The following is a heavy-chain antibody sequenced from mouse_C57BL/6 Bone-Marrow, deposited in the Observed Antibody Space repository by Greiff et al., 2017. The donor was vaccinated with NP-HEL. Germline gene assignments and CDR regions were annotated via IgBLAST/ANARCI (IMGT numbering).Heavy chain of an antibody. D-gene: IGHD2-3*01. J-gene: IGHJ4*01. Sequence: ESGPGLVKPSQSLSLTCSVTGYSITSGYYWNWIRQFPGNKLEWMGYISYDGSNNYNPSLKNRISITRDTSKNQFFLKLNSVTTEDTATYYCASIPYDGYYFYAMDYWGQGTSVTVSS. CDR1: GYSITSGYY. V-gene: IGHV3-6*01. CDR2: ISYDGSN. CDR3: ASIPYDGYYFYAMDY.